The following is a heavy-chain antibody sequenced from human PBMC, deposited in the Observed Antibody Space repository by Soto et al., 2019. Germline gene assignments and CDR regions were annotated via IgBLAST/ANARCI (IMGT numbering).Heavy chain of an antibody. CDR1: GFTFSSYG. CDR2: IWYDGSNK. Sequence: QVQLVESGGGVVQPGRSLRLSCAASGFTFSSYGMHWVRQAPGKGLEWVAVIWYDGSNKYYADSVKGRFTISRDNSKNTLYLQMNSLRAEDTAVYYCVARDHAFDIWGQGTMVTVSS. D-gene: IGHD3-3*02. J-gene: IGHJ3*02. V-gene: IGHV3-33*01. CDR3: VARDHAFDI.